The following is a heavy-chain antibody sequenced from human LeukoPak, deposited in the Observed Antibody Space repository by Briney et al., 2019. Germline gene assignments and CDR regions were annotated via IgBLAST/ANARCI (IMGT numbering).Heavy chain of an antibody. J-gene: IGHJ6*02. V-gene: IGHV1-2*02. Sequence: GASVKVSCKASGYTFTGYYMHWVRQAPGQGLEWMGWINPNSGGTNYAQKFQGRVTMTRDTSISTAYMELSRLRSDDTAVYYCARVPLYYHYYGMDVWGQGTTVTVSS. CDR2: INPNSGGT. CDR3: ARVPLYYHYYGMDV. CDR1: GYTFTGYY.